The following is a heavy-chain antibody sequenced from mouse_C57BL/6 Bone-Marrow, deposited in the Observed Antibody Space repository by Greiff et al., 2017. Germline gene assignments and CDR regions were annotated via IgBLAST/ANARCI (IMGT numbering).Heavy chain of an antibody. CDR2: IHPNSGST. D-gene: IGHD1-1*01. V-gene: IGHV1-64*01. J-gene: IGHJ1*03. CDR1: GYTFTSYW. Sequence: QVQLKQPGAELVKPGASVKLSCKASGYTFTSYWMHWVKQRPGQGLEWIGMIHPNSGSTNYNEKFKSKATLTVDKSSSTAYMQLSSLTSEDSAVYYCLVYYYGAFDVWGTGTTVTVSS. CDR3: LVYYYGAFDV.